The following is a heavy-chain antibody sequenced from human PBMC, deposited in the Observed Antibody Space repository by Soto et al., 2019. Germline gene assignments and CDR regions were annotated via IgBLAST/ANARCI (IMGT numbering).Heavy chain of an antibody. CDR3: ARVYNGKQQQLVSGSYYGMDF. V-gene: IGHV1-18*04. CDR2: ISAYNGNT. J-gene: IGHJ6*02. Sequence: AAVKVSCKASGYTFTSYGISWVRQAPGQGLEWMGWISAYNGNTNYAQKLQGRVTMTTDTSTSTAYMELRSLRSDDTAGYYCARVYNGKQQQLVSGSYYGMDFRGQGPSVTVSS. D-gene: IGHD6-13*01. CDR1: GYTFTSYG.